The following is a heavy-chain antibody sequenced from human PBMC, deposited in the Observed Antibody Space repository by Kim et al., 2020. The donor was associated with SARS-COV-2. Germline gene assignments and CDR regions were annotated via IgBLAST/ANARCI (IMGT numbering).Heavy chain of an antibody. Sequence: GGSLRLSCAASGFTFSSYWMSWVRQAPGKGLELVANIKQDGSEKYYVDSVKGRFTISRDNAKNSLYLQMTNLRAEDTAVYYCARDAMITFGGGPFDAFDIWGQGTMVTVSS. V-gene: IGHV3-7*01. J-gene: IGHJ3*02. CDR3: ARDAMITFGGGPFDAFDI. CDR1: GFTFSSYW. D-gene: IGHD3-16*01. CDR2: IKQDGSEK.